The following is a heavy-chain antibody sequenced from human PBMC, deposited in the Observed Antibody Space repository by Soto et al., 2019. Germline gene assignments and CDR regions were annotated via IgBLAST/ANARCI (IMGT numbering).Heavy chain of an antibody. D-gene: IGHD6-19*01. Sequence: QVHLQESGPGLVKPSGTLSLTCGVSGGSINNGYWWTWVRQPPGKGLAWIGEKHHSGSTNYNLSLKSRVSISLDKSKNQFSLILSSVTAADTAVYYCAYISGWGRLDFWGQGTRVTVSS. CDR2: KHHSGST. J-gene: IGHJ6*02. CDR3: AYISGWGRLDF. CDR1: GGSINNGYW. V-gene: IGHV4-4*02.